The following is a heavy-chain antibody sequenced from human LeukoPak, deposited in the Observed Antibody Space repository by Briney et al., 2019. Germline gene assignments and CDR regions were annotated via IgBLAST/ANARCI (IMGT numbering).Heavy chain of an antibody. CDR2: IYSGGST. CDR1: GFTVSSNY. CDR3: ANIQLWSGSPYYFDY. V-gene: IGHV3-53*01. J-gene: IGHJ4*02. D-gene: IGHD5-18*01. Sequence: PGGSLRLSCAASGFTVSSNYMSWVRQAPGKGLEWVSVIYSGGSTYYADSVKGRFTISRDNSKNTLYLQMNSLRAEDTAVYYCANIQLWSGSPYYFDYWGQGTLVTVSS.